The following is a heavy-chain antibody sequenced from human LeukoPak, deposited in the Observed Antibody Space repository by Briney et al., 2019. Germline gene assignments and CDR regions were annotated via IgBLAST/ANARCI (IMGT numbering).Heavy chain of an antibody. J-gene: IGHJ4*02. CDR2: IYYSGST. CDR3: AREAGTASLDY. V-gene: IGHV4-59*01. CDR1: GGSISSYY. D-gene: IGHD2-21*02. Sequence: PSETLSLTSTVSGGSISSYYWSWIRQPPGKGLEWIGYIYYSGSTNYNPSLKSRVTISVDTSKNQFSLKLSSVTAADTAVYYCAREAGTASLDYWGQGTLVTVSS.